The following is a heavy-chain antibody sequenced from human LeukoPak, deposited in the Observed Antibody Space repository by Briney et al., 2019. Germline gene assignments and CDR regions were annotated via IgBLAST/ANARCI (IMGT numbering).Heavy chain of an antibody. CDR1: GGSISTIPLY. CDR2: IFDTGST. J-gene: IGHJ4*02. V-gene: IGHV4-39*07. Sequence: SETLSLTCTVSGGSISTIPLYWGWIRQPPGKGLEWIGSIFDTGSTYDNPSLKSRVTISVDTSRNQFSLKLSSVTAADTAVYYCAREIGCSGGSCYSRFDYWGQGTLVTVSS. CDR3: AREIGCSGGSCYSRFDY. D-gene: IGHD2-15*01.